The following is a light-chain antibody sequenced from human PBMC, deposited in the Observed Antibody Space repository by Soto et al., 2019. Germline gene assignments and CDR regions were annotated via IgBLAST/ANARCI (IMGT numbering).Light chain of an antibody. Sequence: ETVMTQSPATLSVSAGERVTPSCRASQGVGSSLAWYQQKPGQAPRVLIYGASTTAPGIPARFSGSGSGTEFTLTISSLQSEDSAVYHCQQYSDWPRTFGQGTKVDIK. V-gene: IGKV3-15*01. CDR3: QQYSDWPRT. CDR1: QGVGSS. CDR2: GAS. J-gene: IGKJ1*01.